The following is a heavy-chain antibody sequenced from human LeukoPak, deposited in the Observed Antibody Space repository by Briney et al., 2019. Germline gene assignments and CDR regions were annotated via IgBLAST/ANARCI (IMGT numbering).Heavy chain of an antibody. CDR2: ISSSSSYI. CDR3: ARSSTVTRKGSWFDP. J-gene: IGHJ5*02. CDR1: GFTFSSYA. V-gene: IGHV3-21*01. Sequence: GGSLRLSCAASGFTFSSYAMSWVRQAPGKGLEWVSSISSSSSYIYYADSVKGRFTISRDNAKNSLYLQMNSLRAEDTAVYYCARSSTVTRKGSWFDPWGQGTLVTVSS. D-gene: IGHD4-17*01.